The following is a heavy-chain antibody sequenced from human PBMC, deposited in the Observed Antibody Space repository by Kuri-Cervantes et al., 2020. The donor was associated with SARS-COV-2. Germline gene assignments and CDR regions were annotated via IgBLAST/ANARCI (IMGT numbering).Heavy chain of an antibody. Sequence: ASVKVSCKASGYTFTSCGISWVRQAPGQGLEWMGWISPNSGGTNYAQKFQGRVTMTRDTSISTAYMELSRLRSDDTAVYYCARVPYYYDSSGYYYEELDYWGQGTLVTVSS. CDR2: ISPNSGGT. V-gene: IGHV1-2*02. J-gene: IGHJ4*02. CDR3: ARVPYYYDSSGYYYEELDY. D-gene: IGHD3-22*01. CDR1: GYTFTSCG.